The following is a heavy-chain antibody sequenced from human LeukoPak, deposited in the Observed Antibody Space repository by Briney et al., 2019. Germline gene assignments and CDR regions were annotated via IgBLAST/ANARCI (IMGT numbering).Heavy chain of an antibody. Sequence: SVKVSCEAPGGSFGRYAISWVRQAPGQGLEWMGGIVPILGTANYAQKFQGRVTITADDSTGTAYMELTSLRSADTAVYYCARSQGYSYGSSYWGQGTLLTVSS. CDR3: ARSQGYSYGSSY. CDR2: IVPILGTA. J-gene: IGHJ4*02. V-gene: IGHV1-69*01. CDR1: GGSFGRYA. D-gene: IGHD5-18*01.